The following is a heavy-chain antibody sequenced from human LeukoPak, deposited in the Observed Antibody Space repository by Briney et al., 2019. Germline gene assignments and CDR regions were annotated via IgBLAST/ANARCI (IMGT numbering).Heavy chain of an antibody. V-gene: IGHV3-7*01. CDR1: GFTFSSYW. Sequence: PGGSLRLSCAASGFTFSSYWMGWVRPAPGKGLEWVANIKEDGSNLSYLDSVKGRFTISRDNAKNSLHLQMNSLRAEDTAVYFCARVICDYVWGSYRCHFDYWGQGTLVSVSS. D-gene: IGHD3-16*02. J-gene: IGHJ4*02. CDR3: ARVICDYVWGSYRCHFDY. CDR2: IKEDGSNL.